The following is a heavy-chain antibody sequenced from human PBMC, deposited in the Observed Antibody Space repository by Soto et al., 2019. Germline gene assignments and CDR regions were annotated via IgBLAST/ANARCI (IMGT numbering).Heavy chain of an antibody. D-gene: IGHD3-22*01. CDR1: GYSFTSYW. CDR2: IYPGDSDT. J-gene: IGHJ6*02. CDR3: ARSHSSGPYYYYGMDV. Sequence: GESLKISCKGSGYSFTSYWIGWVRQMPGKGLEWMGIIYPGDSDTRYSPSFQGQVTISADKSISTAYLQWSSLKASDTAMYYCARSHSSGPYYYYGMDVWGQGTTVTVSS. V-gene: IGHV5-51*01.